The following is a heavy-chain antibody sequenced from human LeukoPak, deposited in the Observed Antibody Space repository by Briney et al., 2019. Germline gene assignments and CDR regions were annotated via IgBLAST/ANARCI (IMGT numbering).Heavy chain of an antibody. J-gene: IGHJ3*02. V-gene: IGHV4-61*02. CDR1: GGSISSGSYY. CDR3: ARVPGDDAFDI. CDR2: IYTSGST. D-gene: IGHD2-2*01. Sequence: SQTLSLTCTVSGGSISSGSYYWSWIRQPAGKGLEWIGRIYTSGSTNYNPSLKSRVTISVDTSKNQFSLKLSSVTAADTAVYYCARVPGDDAFDIWGQGTMVTVSS.